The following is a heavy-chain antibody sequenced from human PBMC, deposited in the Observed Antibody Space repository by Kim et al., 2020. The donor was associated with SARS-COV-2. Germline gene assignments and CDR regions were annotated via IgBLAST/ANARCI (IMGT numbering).Heavy chain of an antibody. J-gene: IGHJ3*01. CDR3: ARAQHGSGEGVLDL. Sequence: GGSLRLSCAASGFTFANHWIHWVRQEPGKGLVWVSRIGRDGITADYADSVKGRFFISRDNAKNTVYLQMNSLRAEDTAVYYCARAQHGSGEGVLDLWSQGTMVTVS. V-gene: IGHV3-74*01. CDR1: GFTFANHW. D-gene: IGHD3-10*01. CDR2: IGRDGITA.